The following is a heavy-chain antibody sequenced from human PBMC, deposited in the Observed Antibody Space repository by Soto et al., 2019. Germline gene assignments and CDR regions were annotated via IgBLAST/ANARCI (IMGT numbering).Heavy chain of an antibody. CDR3: ARHPGVASSVSAFYGMDV. CDR2: LSYSGNT. CDR1: GDSISSSSYY. D-gene: IGHD3-22*01. V-gene: IGHV4-39*01. J-gene: IGHJ6*02. Sequence: LETLSLTCTVSGDSISSSSYYWGWIRQPPGKGLEWIGSLSYSGNTYYNPSLRSRVTISVDTSKNQLSLKLSSVTAADTAIFYCARHPGVASSVSAFYGMDVWGQGTTVTVSS.